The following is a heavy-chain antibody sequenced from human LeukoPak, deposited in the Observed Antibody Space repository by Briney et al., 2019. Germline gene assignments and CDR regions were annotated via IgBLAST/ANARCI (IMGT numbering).Heavy chain of an antibody. CDR1: GGSISSYY. CDR2: IYYSGTT. CDR3: ARGGGRYSYGYDY. Sequence: SETLSLTCTVSGGSISSYYRSWIRQPPGKGLEWIGYIYYSGTTNYNPSLKSRVTISVDTSKNQFSLKLSSVTAADTAVYYCARGGGRYSYGYDYWGQGTLVTVSS. V-gene: IGHV4-59*01. J-gene: IGHJ4*02. D-gene: IGHD5-18*01.